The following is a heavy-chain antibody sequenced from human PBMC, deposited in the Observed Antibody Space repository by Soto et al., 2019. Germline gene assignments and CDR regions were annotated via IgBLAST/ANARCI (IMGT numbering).Heavy chain of an antibody. CDR1: GYTFTSYG. D-gene: IGHD3-3*01. CDR2: ISAYNGNT. V-gene: IGHV1-18*01. J-gene: IGHJ4*02. Sequence: QVPLVQSGAEVKKPGASVKVSCKASGYTFTSYGIIWVRQAPGQGLEWMGWISAYNGNTNYAQKLQGRVTMTTDTSTSTAYMELRSLRSDDTAVYYCARASNYDFWSGYYTLGPFDYWGQGTLVTVSS. CDR3: ARASNYDFWSGYYTLGPFDY.